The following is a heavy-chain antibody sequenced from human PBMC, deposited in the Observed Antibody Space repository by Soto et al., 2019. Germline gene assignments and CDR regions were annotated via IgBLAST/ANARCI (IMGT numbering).Heavy chain of an antibody. CDR2: IGSSSGTM. Sequence: GGSLRLSCAASGFSLSNYVMNWVRQAPGKGLEWISSIGSSSGTMFHADSVKGRFTISTDSAKNSLYLQMNSLRADDTAIYYCARVPSSGWPYFVDYWGLGTLVTVSS. V-gene: IGHV3-48*01. CDR3: ARVPSSGWPYFVDY. J-gene: IGHJ4*02. CDR1: GFSLSNYV. D-gene: IGHD6-19*01.